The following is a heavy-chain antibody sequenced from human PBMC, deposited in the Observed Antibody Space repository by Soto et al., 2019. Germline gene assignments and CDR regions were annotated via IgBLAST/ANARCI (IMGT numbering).Heavy chain of an antibody. Sequence: RASETLSLTCTVSGGSISSGGYYWSWIRHHPGKGLEWIGYISYSGGTYYNPSLKSRVNISVDTSKNQFSLKLSSFTAADTAVYYCARSDIVATIWSFDYCGQQTLFAIAS. CDR2: ISYSGGT. V-gene: IGHV4-31*03. J-gene: IGHJ4*01. CDR3: ARSDIVATIWSFDY. D-gene: IGHD5-12*01. CDR1: GGSISSGGYY.